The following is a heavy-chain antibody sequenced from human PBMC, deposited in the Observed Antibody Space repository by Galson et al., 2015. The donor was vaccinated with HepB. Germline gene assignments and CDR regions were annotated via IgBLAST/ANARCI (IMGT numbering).Heavy chain of an antibody. Sequence: SLRLSCAASGSTFDNYAMHWIRQAPGEGLEWVAVVAYHGGNDHYADSVRGRFTMSRDNSKNTVYLQMNNLTTADTAVYYCAREFGIVPAALGLKNWFDPWGQGTRVTVSS. CDR3: AREFGIVPAALGLKNWFDP. V-gene: IGHV3-30-3*01. CDR2: VAYHGGND. J-gene: IGHJ5*02. D-gene: IGHD2-2*01. CDR1: GSTFDNYA.